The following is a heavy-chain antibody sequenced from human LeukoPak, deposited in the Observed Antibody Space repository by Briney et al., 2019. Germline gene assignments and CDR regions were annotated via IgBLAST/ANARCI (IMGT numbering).Heavy chain of an antibody. V-gene: IGHV1-18*01. CDR2: ISAHNKNT. J-gene: IGHJ4*02. D-gene: IGHD1-26*01. CDR1: GYTFTSYD. CDR3: ARCIVGAITFFDY. Sequence: ASVKVPCKASGYTFTSYDISWVRQAPGQGLEWMGWISAHNKNTNYAQKLQGRVTMTTDTSTSTAYMELRSLRSDDTAVYYCARCIVGAITFFDYWGQGTLVTVSS.